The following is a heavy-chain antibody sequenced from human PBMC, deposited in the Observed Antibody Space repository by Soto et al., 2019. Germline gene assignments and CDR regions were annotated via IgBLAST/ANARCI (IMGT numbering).Heavy chain of an antibody. D-gene: IGHD3-3*01. V-gene: IGHV3-30*19. CDR3: ARPSTPFWSGYLKVDY. CDR2: ISYDGSTE. CDR1: GFTLRSDG. Sequence: QVQLVESGGGVVQPGRSLRLSCAASGFTLRSDGMHWVRQAPGKSLEWVAVISYDGSTEYYADSVKGRFTISRDNSKNMLFLLMNILRAEDTAVYYCARPSTPFWSGYLKVDYWGQGTLVTVSS. J-gene: IGHJ4*02.